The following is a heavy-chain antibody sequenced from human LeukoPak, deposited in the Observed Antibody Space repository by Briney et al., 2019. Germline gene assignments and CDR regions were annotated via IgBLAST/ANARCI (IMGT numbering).Heavy chain of an antibody. D-gene: IGHD5-18*01. CDR3: ARDNPIQLWPNYYYYYGMDV. CDR2: INSDGSST. Sequence: SGGSLRLSCAASGFTFSSYWMHWVRQAPGKGLVWVSRINSDGSSTSYADSVKGRFTISGDNAKNTLYLQMNSLRAEDTAVYYCARDNPIQLWPNYYYYYGMDVWGQGTTVTVSS. V-gene: IGHV3-74*01. CDR1: GFTFSSYW. J-gene: IGHJ6*02.